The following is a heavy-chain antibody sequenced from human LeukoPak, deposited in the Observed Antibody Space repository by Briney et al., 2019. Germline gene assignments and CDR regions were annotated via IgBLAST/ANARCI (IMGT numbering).Heavy chain of an antibody. Sequence: PSETLSLTCTLSGGSISSGSDYWSWIPQPAGKGLEWIGRIYTSGSTNYNPSLKCRVTISVDTSKNQFSLKLSSVTAADTAVYYCARDVAIFGVVDAFDIWGQGTMVTVSS. CDR2: IYTSGST. CDR3: ARDVAIFGVVDAFDI. D-gene: IGHD3-3*02. CDR1: GGSISSGSDY. J-gene: IGHJ3*02. V-gene: IGHV4-61*02.